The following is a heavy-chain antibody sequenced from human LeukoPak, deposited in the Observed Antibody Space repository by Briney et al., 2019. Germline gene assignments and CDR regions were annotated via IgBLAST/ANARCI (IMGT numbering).Heavy chain of an antibody. J-gene: IGHJ3*02. CDR2: IIPIFGTA. CDR1: GGTFSSYA. CDR3: AREDLPADFSYGDSRGPDAFDI. Sequence: SVKVSCKASGGTFSSYAISWVRQAPGQGLEWMGGIIPIFGTANYAQKFQGRVTITADESTSTAYMELSSLRSEDTAVYYCAREDLPADFSYGDSRGPDAFDIWGQGTMVTVSS. V-gene: IGHV1-69*13. D-gene: IGHD4-17*01.